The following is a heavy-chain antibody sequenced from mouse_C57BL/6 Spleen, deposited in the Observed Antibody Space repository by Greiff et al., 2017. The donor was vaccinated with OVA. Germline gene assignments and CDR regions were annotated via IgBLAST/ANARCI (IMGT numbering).Heavy chain of an antibody. CDR1: GYTFTSYW. CDR3: AGGYGSSFAY. V-gene: IGHV1-50*01. Sequence: QVQLQQSGAELVKPGASVKLSCKASGYTFTSYWMQWVKQRPGQGLEWIGEIDPSDSYTNYNQKFKGKATLTVDTSSSTAYMQLSSLTSEDSAVYYCAGGYGSSFAYWGQGTLVTVSA. CDR2: IDPSDSYT. D-gene: IGHD1-1*01. J-gene: IGHJ3*01.